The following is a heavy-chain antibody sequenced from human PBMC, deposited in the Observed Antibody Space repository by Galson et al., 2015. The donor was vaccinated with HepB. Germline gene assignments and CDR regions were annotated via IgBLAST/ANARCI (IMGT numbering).Heavy chain of an antibody. J-gene: IGHJ4*02. D-gene: IGHD6-19*01. CDR1: GFNFADYA. Sequence: SLRLSCAASGFNFADYAMTWVRQAPGKGLECIGFITHGGAAEYAASVKGRFTVSRDDSRSIAYLQMNSLQSEDTAVYYCTRWPSGGQSEFDYWGQGTLVTVSS. CDR2: ITHGGAA. V-gene: IGHV3-49*04. CDR3: TRWPSGGQSEFDY.